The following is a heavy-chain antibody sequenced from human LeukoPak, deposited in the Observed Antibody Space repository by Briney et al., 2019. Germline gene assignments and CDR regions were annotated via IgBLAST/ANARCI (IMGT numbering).Heavy chain of an antibody. D-gene: IGHD1-26*01. CDR1: GFTFSSYG. V-gene: IGHV3-30*02. J-gene: IGHJ6*03. CDR2: IRYDGSNK. Sequence: GGSLRLSCAASGFTFSSYGMHWVRQAPGKGLEWVAFIRYDGSNKYYADSVKGRFTISRDNSKNTLYLQMNSLRAGDTALYYCARDMAWQYTTYYYYYMDVWGKGTTVTVSS. CDR3: ARDMAWQYTTYYYYYMDV.